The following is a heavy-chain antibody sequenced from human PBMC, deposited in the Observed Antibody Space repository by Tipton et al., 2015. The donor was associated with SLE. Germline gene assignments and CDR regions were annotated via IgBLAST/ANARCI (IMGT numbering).Heavy chain of an antibody. Sequence: LRLSCTVSGDSTGSHYWNWIRQSPGKGLEWLGYIDYSGSTEYDSSLKSRATISVDTSKNQFSLSLRSATTADTATYYCARGGSGWYAGFDYWGQGSLVTVSS. CDR2: IDYSGST. CDR3: ARGGSGWYAGFDY. CDR1: GDSTGSHY. V-gene: IGHV4-59*11. J-gene: IGHJ4*02. D-gene: IGHD6-19*01.